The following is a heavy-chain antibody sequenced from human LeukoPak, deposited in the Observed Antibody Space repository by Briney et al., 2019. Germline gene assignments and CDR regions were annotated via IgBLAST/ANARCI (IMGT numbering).Heavy chain of an antibody. V-gene: IGHV3-23*01. CDR1: GFTFSSYA. J-gene: IGHJ3*02. D-gene: IGHD3-9*01. CDR2: ISGSGGST. CDR3: ARWRLRYFDWLSPGAFDI. Sequence: GGSLRLSCAASGFTFSSYAMSWVRQAPGKGLEWDSAISGSGGSTYYADSVKGRFTISRDNSKNTLYLQMNSLRAEDTAVYYCARWRLRYFDWLSPGAFDIWGQGTMVTVSS.